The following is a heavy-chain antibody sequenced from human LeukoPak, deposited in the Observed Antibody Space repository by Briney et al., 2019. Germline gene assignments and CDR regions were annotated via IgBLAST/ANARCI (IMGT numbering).Heavy chain of an antibody. CDR1: GGSFSGYY. Sequence: SETLSLTCAVYGGSFSGYYWSWNRQPPGKGLEWIGEINHSGSTNYNPSLKSRVTISVDTSKNQFSLKLSSVTAADTAVYYCARESSRLFDYWGQGTLVTVSS. D-gene: IGHD6-13*01. J-gene: IGHJ4*02. CDR3: ARESSRLFDY. V-gene: IGHV4-34*01. CDR2: INHSGST.